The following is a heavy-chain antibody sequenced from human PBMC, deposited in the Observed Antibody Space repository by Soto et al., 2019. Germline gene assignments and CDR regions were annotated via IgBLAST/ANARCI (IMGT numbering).Heavy chain of an antibody. J-gene: IGHJ4*02. CDR2: IYYSGST. Sequence: TSETLSLTCTVSGGSISSGDYYWSWIRQPPGKGLEWIGYIYYSGSTNYNPSLKSRVTISVDTSKNQFSLKLSSVTAADTAVYYCARQVGGWAPWYFDYWGQGTLVTVS. CDR3: ARQVGGWAPWYFDY. D-gene: IGHD6-19*01. V-gene: IGHV4-30-4*01. CDR1: GGSISSGDYY.